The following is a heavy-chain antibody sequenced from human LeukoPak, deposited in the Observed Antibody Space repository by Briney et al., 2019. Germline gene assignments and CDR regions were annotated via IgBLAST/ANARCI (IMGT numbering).Heavy chain of an antibody. CDR2: IYTSGST. Sequence: SETLSLTCTVSGGSLSSYYWNWIRQPAGKGLEWIGRIYTSGSTKYNPSLKSRVTISLDTSKNQFSLKLSSVTAADTAVYYCARDSGSGTFTWGQGTLVTVSS. V-gene: IGHV4-4*07. CDR1: GGSLSSYY. D-gene: IGHD3-10*01. J-gene: IGHJ5*02. CDR3: ARDSGSGTFT.